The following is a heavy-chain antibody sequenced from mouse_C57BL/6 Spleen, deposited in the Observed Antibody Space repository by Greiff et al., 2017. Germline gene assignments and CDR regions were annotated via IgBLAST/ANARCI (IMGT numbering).Heavy chain of an antibody. D-gene: IGHD1-1*01. Sequence: VQLQQSGAELMKPGASVKLSCKATGYTFPGYWIEWVKQRPGHGLEWIGEILPGSGSTNYNEKFKGKATFTADTSSNTAYMPLSSLPTADSAIYYCSREGYYGSKYFDVLGTGTTVTVSS. J-gene: IGHJ1*03. V-gene: IGHV1-9*01. CDR1: GYTFPGYW. CDR2: ILPGSGST. CDR3: SREGYYGSKYFDV.